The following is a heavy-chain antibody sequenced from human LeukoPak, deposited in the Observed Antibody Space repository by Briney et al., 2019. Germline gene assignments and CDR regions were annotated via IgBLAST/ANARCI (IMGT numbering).Heavy chain of an antibody. V-gene: IGHV1-2*02. J-gene: IGHJ5*02. CDR2: INPNSGGT. Sequence: ASVKVSCKASGYTFTGYYMHWVRQAPGQGLEWMGWINPNSGGTNYAQKFQGRVTMTRDTSISTAYMELCRLRSDDTAVYYCARSTSGYCSGGSCYAWFDPWGQGTLVTVSS. D-gene: IGHD2-15*01. CDR3: ARSTSGYCSGGSCYAWFDP. CDR1: GYTFTGYY.